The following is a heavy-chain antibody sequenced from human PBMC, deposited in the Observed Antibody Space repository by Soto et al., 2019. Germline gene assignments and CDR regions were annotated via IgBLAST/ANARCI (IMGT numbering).Heavy chain of an antibody. J-gene: IGHJ4*02. CDR1: GFTFSTYA. V-gene: IGHV3-23*05. CDR3: AKVSYYDSSGSPY. CDR2: IDNSGGIT. D-gene: IGHD3-22*01. Sequence: GGSLRLSCAASGFTFSTYAMSWVRQAPGKGLEWVSTIDNSGGITYYADSVKGRFTISRDNSKNTLYLQMNSLRAEDTAVYYSAKVSYYDSSGSPYWGQGTLVTVSS.